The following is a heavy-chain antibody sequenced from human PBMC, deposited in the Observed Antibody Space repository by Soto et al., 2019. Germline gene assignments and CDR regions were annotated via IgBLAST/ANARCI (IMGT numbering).Heavy chain of an antibody. CDR2: ITTYNGNT. V-gene: IGHV1-18*01. D-gene: IGHD3-10*01. CDR1: GYTFTSHG. Sequence: ASVKVSCKASGYTFTSHGISWVRQAPGQGLEGMGWITTYNGNTNYAQKFQGRVTMTTDTSTSTAYMELRSLRSDDSAVYYCAMSIVRGVIPLEYWGEGTMVTVYS. CDR3: AMSIVRGVIPLEY. J-gene: IGHJ4*02.